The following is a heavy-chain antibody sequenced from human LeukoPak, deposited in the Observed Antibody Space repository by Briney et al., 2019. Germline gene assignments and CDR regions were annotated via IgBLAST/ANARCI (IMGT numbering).Heavy chain of an antibody. CDR1: GFTFSSYA. D-gene: IGHD6-19*01. CDR2: ISGSGSST. CDR3: AKSVASTNYYFGEDV. Sequence: PGGSLRLSCAASGFTFSSYAMTWVRQAPGKGLEWVSAISGSGSSTYFADSVKGRFTISRDNSKNTLYLQMDSLRAEDTAVYYCAKSVASTNYYFGEDVWGQGTTVTVSS. J-gene: IGHJ6*02. V-gene: IGHV3-23*01.